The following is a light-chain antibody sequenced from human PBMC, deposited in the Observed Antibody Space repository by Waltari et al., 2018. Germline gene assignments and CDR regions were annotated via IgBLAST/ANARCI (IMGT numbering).Light chain of an antibody. CDR3: QSYDSSLSGVL. Sequence: QSVLTQPPSVSGAPGQRITISCTGTSSNLRAGYDVHWYLQLPGTAPKLLILGNNNRPSGVPDRFSASKSDTSASLAITGLQAEDEADCYCQSYDSSLSGVLFGGGTKLTVL. CDR1: SSNLRAGYD. CDR2: GNN. J-gene: IGLJ2*01. V-gene: IGLV1-40*01.